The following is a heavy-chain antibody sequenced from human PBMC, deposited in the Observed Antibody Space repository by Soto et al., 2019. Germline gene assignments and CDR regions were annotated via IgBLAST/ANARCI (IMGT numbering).Heavy chain of an antibody. J-gene: IGHJ4*02. CDR1: GGSISSGGYS. V-gene: IGHV4-30-2*01. CDR3: ARLGGTYFDF. Sequence: SETLSLTCAVSGGSISSGGYSWSWIRQPPGKGLEWIGYIYHSGSTYYNPSLKSRVTISIDTSKNQFSLKLNSVTAADTAVFYCARLGGTYFDFWGQGTQVTVSS. CDR2: IYHSGST. D-gene: IGHD1-7*01.